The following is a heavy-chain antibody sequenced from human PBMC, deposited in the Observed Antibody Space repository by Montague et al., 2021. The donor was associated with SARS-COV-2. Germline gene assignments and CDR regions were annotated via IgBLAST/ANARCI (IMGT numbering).Heavy chain of an antibody. V-gene: IGHV4-59*01. Sequence: SETLSLTCTASGGSISSYYWSWIRQPPGKGLEWIGYIYYSWSTNYDSSLTSRVTISVDTSKNQFHLSQSSVTAADTAVYYCAGGFDLWGRGTLVTVSS. CDR2: IYYSWST. CDR1: GGSISSYY. D-gene: IGHD2-15*01. CDR3: AGGFDL. J-gene: IGHJ2*01.